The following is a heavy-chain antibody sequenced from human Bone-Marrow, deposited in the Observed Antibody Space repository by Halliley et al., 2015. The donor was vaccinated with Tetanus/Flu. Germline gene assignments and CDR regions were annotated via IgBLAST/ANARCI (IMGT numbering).Heavy chain of an antibody. CDR2: IYYSGST. V-gene: IGHV4-59*01. CDR1: GDSISSYY. CDR3: ARRGYSYGYYYFDY. D-gene: IGHD5-18*01. Sequence: TLSLTCTVSGDSISSYYWSWIRQPPGKGLEWIGYIYYSGSTNYNPSLKSRVTMSVDPSKNQFSLRLSSVTAADTAVYYCARRGYSYGYYYFDYWGQGTLVPVSS. J-gene: IGHJ4*02.